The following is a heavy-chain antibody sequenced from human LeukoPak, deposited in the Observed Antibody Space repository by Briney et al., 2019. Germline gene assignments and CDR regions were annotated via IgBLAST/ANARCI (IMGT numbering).Heavy chain of an antibody. CDR2: IRYDGSNK. CDR3: ARYGNSQLLH. V-gene: IGHV3-30*02. Sequence: GGSLRLSCAASGFTFSSYGMHWVRQAPGKGLEWVAFIRYDGSNKYYADSVKGRFTISRDNSKNTLYLQMNSLRAEDTAVYYCARYGNSQLLHWGQGTLVTVSS. J-gene: IGHJ4*02. D-gene: IGHD2-2*01. CDR1: GFTFSSYG.